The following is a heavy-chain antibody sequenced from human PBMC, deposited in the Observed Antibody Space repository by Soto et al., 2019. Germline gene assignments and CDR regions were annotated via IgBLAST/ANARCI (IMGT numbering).Heavy chain of an antibody. Sequence: ASVKVSCKVSGYTLTELSMHWVRQAPGKGLEWMGGFDPEDGETIYAQKFQGRVTMTEDTSTDTAYMELSSLRSEDTAVYYCATVLTSNWNDYYYYGMDVWGQGTTVTVSS. V-gene: IGHV1-24*01. J-gene: IGHJ6*02. D-gene: IGHD1-20*01. CDR1: GYTLTELS. CDR2: FDPEDGET. CDR3: ATVLTSNWNDYYYYGMDV.